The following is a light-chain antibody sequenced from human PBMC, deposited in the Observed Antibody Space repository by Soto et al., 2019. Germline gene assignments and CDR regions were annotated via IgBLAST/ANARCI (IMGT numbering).Light chain of an antibody. CDR1: SSDVGAYNY. J-gene: IGLJ2*01. Sequence: QSALTQPPSASGSPGQSVTISCTGTSSDVGAYNYVSWYQQLPGKAPKLMIHEVNKRPSGVPDRFSGSKSGNTASLTVSGLQAEDEADYFCSAYVGNNNLVFGGGTKLTVL. CDR2: EVN. CDR3: SAYVGNNNLV. V-gene: IGLV2-8*01.